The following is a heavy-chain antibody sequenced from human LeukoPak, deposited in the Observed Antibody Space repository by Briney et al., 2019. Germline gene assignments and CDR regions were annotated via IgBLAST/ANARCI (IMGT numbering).Heavy chain of an antibody. D-gene: IGHD3-16*01. V-gene: IGHV1-18*01. CDR2: ISPYNGNT. CDR3: ARGRLSLITARANFFDY. CDR1: GYTFNTYG. J-gene: IGHJ4*02. Sequence: ASVKVSCKPSGYTFNTYGITWVRQAPGQGLEWMGWISPYNGNTNYAQKFQGRVTMTTDTSTSTAYMELRSLRSDDTAVYYCARGRLSLITARANFFDYWGQGTRVTVSS.